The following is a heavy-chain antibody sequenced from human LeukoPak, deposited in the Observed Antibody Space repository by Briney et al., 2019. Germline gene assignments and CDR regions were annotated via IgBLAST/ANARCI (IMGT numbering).Heavy chain of an antibody. J-gene: IGHJ4*02. D-gene: IGHD5-24*01. CDR2: MNPNSGNT. CDR3: AKDRDGYNYRFDY. CDR1: GYTFTSYD. Sequence: GASVKVSCKASGYTFTSYDINWVRQATGQGLEWMGWMNPNSGNTGYAQKFQGRVTISRDTFASTAYMELSSLTSEDTALYFCAKDRDGYNYRFDYWGQGTLVTVSS. V-gene: IGHV1-8*03.